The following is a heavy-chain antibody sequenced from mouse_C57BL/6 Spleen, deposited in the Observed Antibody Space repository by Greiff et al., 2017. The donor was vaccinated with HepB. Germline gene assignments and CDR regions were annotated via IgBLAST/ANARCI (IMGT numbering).Heavy chain of an antibody. CDR1: GYSFTGYY. J-gene: IGHJ1*03. D-gene: IGHD1-1*01. CDR2: INPSTGGT. Sequence: VQLQQSGPELVKPGASVKISCKASGYSFTGYYMNWVKQSPEKSLEWIGEINPSTGGTTYNQKFKAKATLTVDKSSSTAYMQLKSLTSEDSAVYYCARGDSTVVGRDWYFDVWGTGTTVTVSS. CDR3: ARGDSTVVGRDWYFDV. V-gene: IGHV1-42*01.